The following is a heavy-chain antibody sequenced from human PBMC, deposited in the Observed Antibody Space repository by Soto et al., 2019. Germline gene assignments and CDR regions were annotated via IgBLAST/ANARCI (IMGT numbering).Heavy chain of an antibody. D-gene: IGHD3-10*01. CDR1: GYTFTSYG. Sequence: QVQLVQSGAEVKKPGASVKVSCKASGYTFTSYGISWVRQAPGQGLEWMGWISAYNGNTNYSQKLQGRVTMTTDKCTRTDYKELRSLRSDDTDVYYCTRVELVITIVRGIIITNDAFDIWGQGTILTVSS. V-gene: IGHV1-18*01. CDR2: ISAYNGNT. J-gene: IGHJ3*02. CDR3: TRVELVITIVRGIIITNDAFDI.